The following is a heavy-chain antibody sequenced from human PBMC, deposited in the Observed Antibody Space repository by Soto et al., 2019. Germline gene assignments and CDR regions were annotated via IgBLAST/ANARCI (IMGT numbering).Heavy chain of an antibody. CDR3: ATVPGIGPARTKHARGASFYL. Sequence: SVKVSCKASGGTFNSYTINWVRQAPGQGLEWMGGITPIFGRTNYAQKFQDRVTITADESTNTAYMQLRDLTSDDTAVYYCATVPGIGPARTKHARGASFYLWGEGALVT. V-gene: IGHV1-69*13. D-gene: IGHD6-13*01. CDR1: GGTFNSYT. CDR2: ITPIFGRT. J-gene: IGHJ5*02.